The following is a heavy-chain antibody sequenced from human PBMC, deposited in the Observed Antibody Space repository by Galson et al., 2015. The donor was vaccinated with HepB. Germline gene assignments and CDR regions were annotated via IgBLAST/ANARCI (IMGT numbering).Heavy chain of an antibody. CDR1: GYRFSNHW. D-gene: IGHD2-21*02. Sequence: QSGAEVKKPGESLKISCKGSGYRFSNHWIIWVRHMPGKGLEWMGCIYPGDSDTNYNPSFQGHVTISVDKSINIAYLQWTSLRASDTAICYRARGPAMFDCSRRAIDDWG. V-gene: IGHV5-10-1*01. CDR2: IYPGDSDT. CDR3: ARGPAMFDCSRRAIDD. J-gene: IGHJ4*01.